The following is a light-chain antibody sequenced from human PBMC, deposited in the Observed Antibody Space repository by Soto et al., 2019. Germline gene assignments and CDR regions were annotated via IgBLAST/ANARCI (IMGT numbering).Light chain of an antibody. V-gene: IGKV1-27*01. Sequence: DIQMTQSPSSLSASLGDRVTITCRASLAIRNYLGWYQQKPGKTPKRLIYAASSLQGGVPSRFSGSGSGTDFTLTISSLQPEDVAAYYCQKYNSAPLTFGGGTKVDIK. J-gene: IGKJ4*02. CDR3: QKYNSAPLT. CDR1: LAIRNY. CDR2: AAS.